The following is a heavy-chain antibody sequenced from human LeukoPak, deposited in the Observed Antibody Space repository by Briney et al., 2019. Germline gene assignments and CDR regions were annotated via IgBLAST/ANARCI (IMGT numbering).Heavy chain of an antibody. D-gene: IGHD4-23*01. Sequence: SETLSLTCTVSGCSISSGDYYWSWIRQPPGKGLEWIGYIYYSGSTYYNPSLKSRVTISVDTSKNQFSLKLSSVTAADTAVYYCAREPDDYGGNSGGGYFDYWGQGTLVTVSS. CDR2: IYYSGST. CDR1: GCSISSGDYY. V-gene: IGHV4-30-4*01. J-gene: IGHJ4*02. CDR3: AREPDDYGGNSGGGYFDY.